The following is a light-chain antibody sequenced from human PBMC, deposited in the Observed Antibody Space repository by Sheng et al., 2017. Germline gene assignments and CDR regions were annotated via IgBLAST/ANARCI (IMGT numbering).Light chain of an antibody. J-gene: IGKJ1*01. CDR1: ESVSNR. Sequence: DIQVTQTPSTLSASVGDRVTITCRTSESVSNRLAWYQHKAGKAPKLLVSKASTLESGVPSTFSGSGSGTEFTLTIDSLQPEDFGTYYCQQYNSFSATFGPGTKVEVK. CDR2: KAS. V-gene: IGKV1-5*03. CDR3: QQYNSFSAT.